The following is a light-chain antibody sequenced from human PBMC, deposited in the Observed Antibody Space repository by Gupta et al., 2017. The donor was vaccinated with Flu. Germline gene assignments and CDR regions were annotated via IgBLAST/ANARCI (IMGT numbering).Light chain of an antibody. CDR3: QQYNSYRS. V-gene: IGKV1-5*03. CDR1: QNVNSW. CDR2: GAS. Sequence: GDRVTISCRASQNVNSWLAWYQQKPGKAPKLVIYGASSLASGVPSTFSGSGSGTEFTLTISSLQPDDFATYYCQQYNSYRSFGQGTKVEIK. J-gene: IGKJ1*01.